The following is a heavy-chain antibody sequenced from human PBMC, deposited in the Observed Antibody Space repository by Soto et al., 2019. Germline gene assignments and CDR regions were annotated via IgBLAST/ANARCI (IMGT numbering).Heavy chain of an antibody. V-gene: IGHV4-34*01. CDR3: ASLNVVVPAAPWSVYYYYGMDV. J-gene: IGHJ6*02. D-gene: IGHD2-2*01. Sequence: PSETLSLTCAVYGGSFSGYYWSWLRQPPGKGLEWIGEINHSGSTNYNPSLKSRVTISVDTSKNQFSLKLSSVTAADTAVYYCASLNVVVPAAPWSVYYYYGMDVWGQGTTVTVSS. CDR2: INHSGST. CDR1: GGSFSGYY.